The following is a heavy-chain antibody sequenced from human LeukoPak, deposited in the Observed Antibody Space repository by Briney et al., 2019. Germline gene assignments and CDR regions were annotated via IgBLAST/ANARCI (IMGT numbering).Heavy chain of an antibody. V-gene: IGHV3-73*01. J-gene: IGHJ3*02. CDR3: THYYDGSGYYGAFDS. CDR1: GFTFSDSA. D-gene: IGHD3-22*01. CDR2: IRSKAKSYAT. Sequence: GGSLKLSCAASGFTFSDSAVHWVRQASGKGLEWVGRIRSKAKSYATAYAASVKGRFTISRDDSETTAYLQMNSLKTEDTAVYYCTHYYDGSGYYGAFDSWGQGTMVTVSS.